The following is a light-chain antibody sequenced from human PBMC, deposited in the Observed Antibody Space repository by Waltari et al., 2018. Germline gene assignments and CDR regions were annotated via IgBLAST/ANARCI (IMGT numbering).Light chain of an antibody. CDR1: QRIDNH. CDR3: QESYSTLYT. Sequence: DIQLTQSPSSLSASVGDRVTIPCRASQRIDNHLNWYQQKPGKAPQLLIYGASTLQSGVPSRFSGSGSGAEFTLTISSLQPEDIATFSCQESYSTLYTFGQGTKVEIK. J-gene: IGKJ2*01. CDR2: GAS. V-gene: IGKV1-39*01.